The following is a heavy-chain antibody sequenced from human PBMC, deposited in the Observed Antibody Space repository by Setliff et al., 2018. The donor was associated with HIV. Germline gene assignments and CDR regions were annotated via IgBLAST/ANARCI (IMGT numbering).Heavy chain of an antibody. V-gene: IGHV1-2*06. Sequence: ASVKVSCKASGYTFTNYYIHWVRQAPGQGLEWMGRINPNSGGTNYAQKFQGRVTITADKSTSTAYMELSSLRSEDTAVYFCARERITMIRGVNGDYWGQGTLVTVSS. J-gene: IGHJ4*02. CDR3: ARERITMIRGVNGDY. CDR1: GYTFTNYY. D-gene: IGHD3-10*01. CDR2: INPNSGGT.